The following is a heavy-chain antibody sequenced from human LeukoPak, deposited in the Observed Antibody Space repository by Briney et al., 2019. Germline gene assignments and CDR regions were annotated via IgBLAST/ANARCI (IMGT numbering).Heavy chain of an antibody. CDR2: ISGYNGNT. J-gene: IGHJ4*02. D-gene: IGHD6-19*01. CDR3: ARVQGSSGWYKDY. Sequence: ASVKVSCKASGYTFTSYGISWVRQAPGQGLEWMGWISGYNGNTNYAQKLQGRVTMTTDKSTSTAYLELRSLTSDDTAVYYCARVQGSSGWYKDYWGQGTLVTVSS. V-gene: IGHV1-18*01. CDR1: GYTFTSYG.